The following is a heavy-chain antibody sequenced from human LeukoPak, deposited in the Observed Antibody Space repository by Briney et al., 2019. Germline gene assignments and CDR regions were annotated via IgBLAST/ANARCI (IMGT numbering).Heavy chain of an antibody. V-gene: IGHV3-74*01. D-gene: IGHD3-9*01. CDR2: INSDGSST. Sequence: GGSLRLSCAASGFTFSSYWMHWVRQAPGKGLVWVSRINSDGSSTSYADSVKGRFTISRDNAKNTLYLQMNRLRAEDTAVYYCARVAHQLRYFDWYDYYYYLDVWGKGTTVTVSS. CDR3: ARVAHQLRYFDWYDYYYYLDV. CDR1: GFTFSSYW. J-gene: IGHJ6*03.